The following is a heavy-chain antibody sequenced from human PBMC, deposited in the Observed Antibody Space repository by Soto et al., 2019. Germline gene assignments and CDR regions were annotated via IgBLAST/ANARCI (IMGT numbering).Heavy chain of an antibody. Sequence: LGESLKISCKGSGYSLIRYWIGWVRQMTGKGLKWMGIIYPGDSDSRNSPSFQGQVSISVDKSISTAYLQWSSLKASDTAFYYFAGGLGDTAFPQVFDIWVKGTMVPVSS. D-gene: IGHD5-18*01. J-gene: IGHJ3*02. CDR1: GYSLIRYW. V-gene: IGHV5-51*01. CDR2: IYPGDSDS. CDR3: AGGLGDTAFPQVFDI.